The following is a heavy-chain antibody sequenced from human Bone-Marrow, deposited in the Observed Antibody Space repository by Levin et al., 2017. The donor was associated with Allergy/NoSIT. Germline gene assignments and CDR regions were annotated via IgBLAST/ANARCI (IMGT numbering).Heavy chain of an antibody. Sequence: SCAASGFTFSSYAMNWVRQAPGKGLEWVSAISGTGGSTYYGDSVKGRFTISRDNSKNTLFLQMNILRAEDTAIYYCAKAYRVGVVSADFDYWGQGTLVTVSS. D-gene: IGHD2-8*02. J-gene: IGHJ4*02. CDR1: GFTFSSYA. V-gene: IGHV3-23*01. CDR2: ISGTGGST. CDR3: AKAYRVGVVSADFDY.